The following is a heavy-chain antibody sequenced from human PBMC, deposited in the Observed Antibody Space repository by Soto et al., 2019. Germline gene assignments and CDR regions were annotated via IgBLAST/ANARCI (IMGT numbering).Heavy chain of an antibody. Sequence: GGSLRLSCAASGFTFSSYSMNWVRQAPGKGLEWVSSISSSSYIYYADSVKGRFTISRDNAKNSLYLQMNSLRAEDTAVYYCARGEGVWFGQKVISFMDVWGKGTTVNVSS. J-gene: IGHJ6*03. D-gene: IGHD3-10*01. CDR3: ARGEGVWFGQKVISFMDV. CDR1: GFTFSSYS. V-gene: IGHV3-21*01. CDR2: ISSSSYI.